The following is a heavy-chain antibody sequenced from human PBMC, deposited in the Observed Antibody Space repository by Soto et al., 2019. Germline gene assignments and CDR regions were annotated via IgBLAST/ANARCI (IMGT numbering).Heavy chain of an antibody. V-gene: IGHV4-4*02. D-gene: IGHD1-1*01. J-gene: IGHJ2*01. CDR2: IYHSGST. Sequence: QVQLQESGPGLVKLSGTLSLTCAVSGGSISSSYWWSWVRQPPGKGLEWIGEIYHSGSTNYNPSLKNRSIISADKSKHQFCVKLNSVTATDTAMYYCARKAYNWGYFDLWGRGTLVTVSS. CDR1: GGSISSSYW. CDR3: ARKAYNWGYFDL.